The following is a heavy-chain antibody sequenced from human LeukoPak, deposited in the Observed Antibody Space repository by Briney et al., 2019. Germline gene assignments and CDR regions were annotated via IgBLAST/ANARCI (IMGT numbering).Heavy chain of an antibody. D-gene: IGHD6-19*01. Sequence: GESLKISCKGSGYSFTNYWIGWVRQMPGGGLEWMGLIYPGDSEIRYSPSFQGQVTISADKSISTAYLQWSSLKASDTAIYYCARQGHSSGWSAFDIWGQGTMVTVSS. V-gene: IGHV5-51*01. J-gene: IGHJ3*02. CDR1: GYSFTNYW. CDR2: IYPGDSEI. CDR3: ARQGHSSGWSAFDI.